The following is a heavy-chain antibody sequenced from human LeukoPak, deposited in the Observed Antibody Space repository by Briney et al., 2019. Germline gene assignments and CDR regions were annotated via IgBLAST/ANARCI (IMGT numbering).Heavy chain of an antibody. Sequence: GGSLRLSCAASGFTFSSYAISWVRQAPGKGLEWVSSISSSSSYIYYADSVKGRFSISRDNAKNSLYLQMNSLGAEDTAVYYCARDPHSGYDSDYFDYWGQGTLVTVSS. D-gene: IGHD5-12*01. CDR3: ARDPHSGYDSDYFDY. J-gene: IGHJ4*02. V-gene: IGHV3-21*01. CDR2: ISSSSSYI. CDR1: GFTFSSYA.